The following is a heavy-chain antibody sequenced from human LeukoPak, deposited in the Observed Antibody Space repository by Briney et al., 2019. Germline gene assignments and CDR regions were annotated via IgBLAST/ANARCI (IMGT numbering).Heavy chain of an antibody. CDR1: GFTVSSNY. CDR3: ARYGYGSGRQFDY. Sequence: GGSLRLSCAASGFTVSSNYMSWVRQAPGKGLEWVSVIYSGGSTYYADSVKGRFTISRDNSKNTLYLQMNSLRAEDTAVYYCARYGYGSGRQFDYWGQGTLVTVSS. CDR2: IYSGGST. D-gene: IGHD3-10*01. J-gene: IGHJ4*02. V-gene: IGHV3-53*01.